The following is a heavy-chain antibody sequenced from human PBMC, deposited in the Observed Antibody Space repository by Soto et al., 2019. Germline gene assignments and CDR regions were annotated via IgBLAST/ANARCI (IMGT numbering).Heavy chain of an antibody. Sequence: EVQLVESGGGLVKPGGSLRLSCAASGFTFSNAWMSWVRQAPGKGLEWVGRIKSKTDGGTTDYAAPVKGRFTISRDDSKNTLYLQMNSLRAEDTAVYYCAKVSSSSWYNPYDYWGQGTLVTVSS. V-gene: IGHV3-15*01. CDR1: GFTFSNAW. CDR2: IKSKTDGGTT. D-gene: IGHD6-13*01. CDR3: AKVSSSSWYNPYDY. J-gene: IGHJ4*02.